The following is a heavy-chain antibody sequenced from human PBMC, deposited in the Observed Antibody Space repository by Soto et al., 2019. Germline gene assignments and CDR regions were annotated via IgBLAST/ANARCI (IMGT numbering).Heavy chain of an antibody. Sequence: SETLSLTCAVSGDSVTSNVWWSWVRQPPGKGLEWIGEAYHNGLTYYNPSLKSRVTISVDTSKNQFSLKLSSVTAADTAVYYCARDGYYYDSSGYNYFDYWGQGTLVTVSS. D-gene: IGHD3-22*01. CDR3: ARDGYYYDSSGYNYFDY. J-gene: IGHJ4*02. CDR1: GDSVTSNVW. CDR2: AYHNGLT. V-gene: IGHV4-4*02.